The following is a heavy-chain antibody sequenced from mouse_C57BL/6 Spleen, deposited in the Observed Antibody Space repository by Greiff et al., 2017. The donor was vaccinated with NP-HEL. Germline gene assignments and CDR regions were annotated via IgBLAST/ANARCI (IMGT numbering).Heavy chain of an antibody. V-gene: IGHV1-64*01. Sequence: LKQPGAELVKPGASVKLSCKASGYTFTSYWMHWVKQRPGQGLEWIGMIHPNSGSTNYNEKFKSKATLTVDKSSSTAYMQLSSLTSEDSAVYYCARRGTTVVAHWYFDVWGTGTTVTVSS. D-gene: IGHD1-1*01. CDR2: IHPNSGST. CDR1: GYTFTSYW. CDR3: ARRGTTVVAHWYFDV. J-gene: IGHJ1*03.